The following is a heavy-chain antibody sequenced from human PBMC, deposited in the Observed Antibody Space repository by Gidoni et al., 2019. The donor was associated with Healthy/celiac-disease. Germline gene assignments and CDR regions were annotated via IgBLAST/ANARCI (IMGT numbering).Heavy chain of an antibody. J-gene: IGHJ4*02. D-gene: IGHD6-6*01. V-gene: IGHV3-21*01. CDR3: ARGIAARYYYFDY. CDR2: ISSSSSYI. CDR1: GFTFSSYS. Sequence: EVQLVESGGGLVKPGGSLRLSCAASGFTFSSYSMNWVRQAPGKGLGWVSSISSSSSYIYYADSVKGRFTISRDNAKNSLYLQMNSLRAEDTAVYYCARGIAARYYYFDYWGQGTLVTVSS.